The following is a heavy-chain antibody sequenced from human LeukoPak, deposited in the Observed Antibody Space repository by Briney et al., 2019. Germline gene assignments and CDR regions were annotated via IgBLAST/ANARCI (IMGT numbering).Heavy chain of an antibody. CDR1: GGTFSSYA. CDR2: IIPIFGTA. V-gene: IGHV1-69*06. D-gene: IGHD1-1*01. J-gene: IGHJ4*02. CDR3: ASGEWNGY. Sequence: VQFSFKASGGTFSSYAISWVRPAPGQGLEWMGGIIPIFGTANYAQKFQGRVTITADKSTSTAYMELSSVRSEDTAVYYCASGEWNGYWGQGTLVTVSS.